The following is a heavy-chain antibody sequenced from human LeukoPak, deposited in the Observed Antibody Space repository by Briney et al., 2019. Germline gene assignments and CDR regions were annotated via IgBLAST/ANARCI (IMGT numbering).Heavy chain of an antibody. CDR2: VHLDGRT. CDR3: AREGGFFRPLDY. D-gene: IGHD3-3*01. V-gene: IGHV4-4*02. Sequence: SETLSLTCGVSGGSVTSTNWWTWVRQPPGKGLEWIGEVHLDGRTNYNPSLKSRLTMSVDLSENHISLKLTSATAADTAVYYCAREGGFFRPLDYSGQGTLVTVSS. J-gene: IGHJ4*02. CDR1: GGSVTSTNW.